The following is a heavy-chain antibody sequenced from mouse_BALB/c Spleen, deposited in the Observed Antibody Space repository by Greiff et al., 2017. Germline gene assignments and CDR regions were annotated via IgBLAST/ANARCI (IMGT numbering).Heavy chain of an antibody. CDR3: ARDRYGNYGYYAMDY. J-gene: IGHJ4*01. D-gene: IGHD2-10*02. V-gene: IGHV2-6-7*01. CDR2: IWGDGST. CDR1: GFSLTGYG. Sequence: VQRVESGPGLVAPSQSLSITCTVSGFSLTGYGVNWVRQPPGKGLEWLGMIWGDGSTDYNSALKSRLSISKDNSKSQVFLKMNSLQTDDTARYYCARDRYGNYGYYAMDYWGQGTSVTVSS.